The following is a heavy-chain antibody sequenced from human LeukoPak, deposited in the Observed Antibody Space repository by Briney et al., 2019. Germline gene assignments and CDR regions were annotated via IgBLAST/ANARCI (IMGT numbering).Heavy chain of an antibody. CDR2: IYYSGST. J-gene: IGHJ4*02. D-gene: IGHD1-26*01. CDR3: ARGTVGLPIFDY. Sequence: PSETLSLTCTVSGGSISSSSYYWGWIRQPPGKGLEWIGSIYYSGSTYYNPSLKSRVTISVDTSKNQFSLKLSSVTAADTAVYYCARGTVGLPIFDYWGQGTLVTVSS. CDR1: GGSISSSSYY. V-gene: IGHV4-39*07.